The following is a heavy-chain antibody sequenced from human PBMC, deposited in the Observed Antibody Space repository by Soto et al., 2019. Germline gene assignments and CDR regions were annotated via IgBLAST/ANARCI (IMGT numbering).Heavy chain of an antibody. D-gene: IGHD5-18*01. CDR3: ARDYDVNTALDYWYFDL. CDR1: GGSIGNYY. V-gene: IGHV4-4*07. Sequence: QVQLQESGPGLVKPSESLSLTCSVSGGSIGNYYWAWIRQSAGKGLEWIGRIYTSGRTHYNPSLTGRGTMSIDTSKNQFSLRLTSVTAADTAIYYCARDYDVNTALDYWYFDLWGRGTLVTVSS. CDR2: IYTSGRT. J-gene: IGHJ2*01.